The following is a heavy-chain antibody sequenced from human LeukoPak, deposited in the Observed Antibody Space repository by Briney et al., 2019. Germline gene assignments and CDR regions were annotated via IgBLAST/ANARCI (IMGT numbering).Heavy chain of an antibody. CDR2: IGGGGEST. Sequence: PGGSLRLSCAASGFTFSSYAMSWVRQAPGKGLEWASTIGGGGESTYYADSVKGRFTISRDNSKNTVYLQMNSLRAEDTAVYYCAKVLSGSQDYWGQGTLVTVFS. V-gene: IGHV3-23*01. J-gene: IGHJ4*02. CDR1: GFTFSSYA. D-gene: IGHD1-26*01. CDR3: AKVLSGSQDY.